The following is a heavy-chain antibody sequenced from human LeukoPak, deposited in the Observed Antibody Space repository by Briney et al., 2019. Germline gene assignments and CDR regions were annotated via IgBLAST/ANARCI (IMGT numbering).Heavy chain of an antibody. CDR1: GYSISSGYY. CDR3: ARDGVGGYFDY. J-gene: IGHJ4*02. D-gene: IGHD3-16*01. CDR2: IYHSGST. V-gene: IGHV4-38-2*02. Sequence: SETLSLTCTVSGYSISSGYYWGWIRQPPGKGLEWIGSIYHSGSTYYNPSLKSRVTISVDTSKNQFSLKLSSVTAADTGVYYCARDGVGGYFDYWGQGTLVTVSS.